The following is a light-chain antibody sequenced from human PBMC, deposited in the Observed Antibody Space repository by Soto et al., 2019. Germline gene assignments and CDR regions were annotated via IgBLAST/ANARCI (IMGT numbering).Light chain of an antibody. CDR3: SSYTTISTYV. CDR1: SSDVGGYNY. Sequence: QSALTQPASVSGSPGQSITISCTGTSSDVGGYNYVSWYQQHPGKAPKLMIYDVRNRPSGVSKRFSGSKSVNTASLTISGLQAEDEADYYCSSYTTISTYVFGTGTKVTVL. V-gene: IGLV2-14*01. CDR2: DVR. J-gene: IGLJ1*01.